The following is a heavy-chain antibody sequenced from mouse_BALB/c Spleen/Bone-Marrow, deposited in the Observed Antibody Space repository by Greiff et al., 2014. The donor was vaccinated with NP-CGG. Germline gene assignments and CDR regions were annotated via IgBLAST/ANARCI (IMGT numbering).Heavy chain of an antibody. CDR1: GFNVKDTY. Sequence: EVQLQQSGAGLVKPGASVKLSCTASGFNVKDTYIHWVKQRPEQGLEWIGRIDPANGNTIYDPKFQGKATITADTSSSTAYLQLSSLTSEDTAVYYCASYVYGYYFDYWGQGTTLTVSS. CDR3: ASYVYGYYFDY. J-gene: IGHJ2*01. V-gene: IGHV14-3*02. D-gene: IGHD2-2*01. CDR2: IDPANGNT.